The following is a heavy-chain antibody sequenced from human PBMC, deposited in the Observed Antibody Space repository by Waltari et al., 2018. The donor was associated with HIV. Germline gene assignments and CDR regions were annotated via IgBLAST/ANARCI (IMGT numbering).Heavy chain of an antibody. V-gene: IGHV4-34*01. CDR1: GGSLSGYY. CDR3: ARDSAPGLAVDDDDGEFFYYGLDV. D-gene: IGHD6-19*01. Sequence: QVHLEQWGTGLLRPSETLSLTCAVYGGSLSGYYWSWIRQSPGRGVDGIGEVNHVGRTNYSPYVKGRVTVAVDTSKNQFSLTMRSVTAAATAVYYCARDSAPGLAVDDDDGEFFYYGLDVWGQGTTVTVSS. CDR2: VNHVGRT. J-gene: IGHJ6*01.